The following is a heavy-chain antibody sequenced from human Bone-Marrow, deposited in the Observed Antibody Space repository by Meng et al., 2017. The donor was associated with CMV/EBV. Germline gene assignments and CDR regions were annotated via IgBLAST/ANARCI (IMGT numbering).Heavy chain of an antibody. Sequence: GESLKISCAASGFTFSRYWMRWVRQAPGKGLVWVSRINSDGSSTNYADSVKGRFTISRDNAKSTLYLQLNSLRAEDTALYYCARGIAGSASDLDYWGQGPLVTVSS. CDR1: GFTFSRYW. CDR3: ARGIAGSASDLDY. CDR2: INSDGSST. D-gene: IGHD6-13*01. V-gene: IGHV3-74*01. J-gene: IGHJ4*02.